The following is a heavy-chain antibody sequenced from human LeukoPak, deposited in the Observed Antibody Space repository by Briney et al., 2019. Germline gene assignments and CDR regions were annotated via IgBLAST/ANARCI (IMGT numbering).Heavy chain of an antibody. D-gene: IGHD3-22*01. CDR1: SGSIFSHY. Sequence: SETLSLTCTVSSGSIFSHYWSWIRQSPEKGLEWIGYIHYSEKTDYTPSLKSRDTISMDTSRNLFSLKLNSVTAADTAVYYCARDSGFYDSTGFYYAWYFDLWGRGTPVTVSS. CDR2: IHYSEKT. J-gene: IGHJ2*01. V-gene: IGHV4-59*11. CDR3: ARDSGFYDSTGFYYAWYFDL.